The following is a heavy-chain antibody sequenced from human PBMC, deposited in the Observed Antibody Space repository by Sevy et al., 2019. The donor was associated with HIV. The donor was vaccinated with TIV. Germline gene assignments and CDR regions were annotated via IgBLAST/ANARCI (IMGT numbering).Heavy chain of an antibody. CDR3: ARDSTTRPRVLDY. CDR2: VYFTGNT. CDR1: GDSISSYF. D-gene: IGHD1-1*01. V-gene: IGHV4-59*01. J-gene: IGHJ4*02. Sequence: SETLSLTCSVSGDSISSYFWTWVRQSPGKGLEWIGNVYFTGNTDYSPSLKSRVTLSLDTSKSQFPLTLKSVTAADTAIYFCARDSTTRPRVLDYWGQGTLVTVSS.